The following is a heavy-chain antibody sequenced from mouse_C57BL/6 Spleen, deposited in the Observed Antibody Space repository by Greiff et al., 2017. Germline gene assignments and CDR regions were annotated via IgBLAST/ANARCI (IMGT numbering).Heavy chain of an antibody. Sequence: VQLQQSGAELVRPGASVTLSCKASGYTSTDYEMHWVKQTPVHGLEWIGAIDPETGGTAYNQKFKGKAILTADKSSSTAYMELRSLTSEDSAVYYCTRCYYGSSFRYWGQGTTLTVSS. CDR1: GYTSTDYE. CDR3: TRCYYGSSFRY. CDR2: IDPETGGT. D-gene: IGHD1-1*01. J-gene: IGHJ2*01. V-gene: IGHV1-15*01.